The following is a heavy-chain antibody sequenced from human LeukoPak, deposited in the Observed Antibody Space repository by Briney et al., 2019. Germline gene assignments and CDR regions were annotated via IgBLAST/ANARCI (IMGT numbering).Heavy chain of an antibody. Sequence: PSETLSLTCAVYGGSFSGYCWSWIRQPPGKGLEWIGEINHSGSTNYNPSLKSRVTISVDTSKNQFSLKLSSVTAADTAVYYCARVFPYYYDSSGYPLDYWGQGTLVTVSS. CDR1: GGSFSGYC. J-gene: IGHJ4*02. CDR2: INHSGST. CDR3: ARVFPYYYDSSGYPLDY. V-gene: IGHV4-34*01. D-gene: IGHD3-22*01.